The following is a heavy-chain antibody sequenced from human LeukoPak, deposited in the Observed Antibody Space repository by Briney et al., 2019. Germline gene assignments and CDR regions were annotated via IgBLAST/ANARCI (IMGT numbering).Heavy chain of an antibody. J-gene: IGHJ4*02. CDR1: GFTFSGCE. V-gene: IGHV3-48*03. CDR3: AREISRFGI. Sequence: PGGSLRLSCAISGFTFSGCELTWVRQAPGKGLEWISYISRSGNTIYYADSVKGRFTISRDNPNNTLYLQMHSLRAEDTAVYYCAREISRFGIWGQGTLVTVSS. D-gene: IGHD3-16*01. CDR2: ISRSGNTI.